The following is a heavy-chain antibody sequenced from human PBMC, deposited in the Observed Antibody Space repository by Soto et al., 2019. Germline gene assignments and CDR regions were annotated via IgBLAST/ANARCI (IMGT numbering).Heavy chain of an antibody. V-gene: IGHV3-48*01. Sequence: EVQLVESGGGLVQPGGSLRLSCAASGFTFSSYSMNWVRQAPGKGLEWVSYISSSSSTIYYADSVKGRFTISRDNAKNSLYLQMNSLRAEDTAVYHCARGGRDYYYYMDVWGKGTTVTVSS. CDR1: GFTFSSYS. D-gene: IGHD3-16*01. CDR3: ARGGRDYYYYMDV. CDR2: ISSSSSTI. J-gene: IGHJ6*03.